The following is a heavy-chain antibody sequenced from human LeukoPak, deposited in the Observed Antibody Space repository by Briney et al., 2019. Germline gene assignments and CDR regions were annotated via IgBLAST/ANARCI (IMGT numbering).Heavy chain of an antibody. J-gene: IGHJ4*02. CDR1: GFSLSNYW. Sequence: GGSLRLSCAASGFSLSNYWMNWVRQAPGKGLEWVANIKQDGSEKNYVDSVRGRFTISRDNAKNPLILQMNTLRDEDTAVYYCARGVWAPFDYWGQGTLVTVSS. CDR2: IKQDGSEK. D-gene: IGHD7-27*01. V-gene: IGHV3-7*01. CDR3: ARGVWAPFDY.